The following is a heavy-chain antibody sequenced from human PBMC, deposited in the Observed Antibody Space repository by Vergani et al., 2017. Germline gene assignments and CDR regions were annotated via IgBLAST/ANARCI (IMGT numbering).Heavy chain of an antibody. CDR3: ARPRLDSSSLGAFDI. CDR1: GYSFTSYW. Sequence: EVQLVQSGAEVKKPGESLKISCKGSGYSFTSYWIGWVRQMHGTGLEWMGIIYTGDSDTRYSPSFQGQVTISADKSISTAYLQLSSLKASDTAMYYCARPRLDSSSLGAFDIWGQGTMVTVSS. J-gene: IGHJ3*02. V-gene: IGHV5-51*01. D-gene: IGHD6-13*01. CDR2: IYTGDSDT.